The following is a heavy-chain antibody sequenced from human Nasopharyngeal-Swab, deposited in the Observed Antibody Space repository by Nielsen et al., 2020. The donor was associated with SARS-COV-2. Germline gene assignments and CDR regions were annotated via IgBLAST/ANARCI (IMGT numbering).Heavy chain of an antibody. J-gene: IGHJ3*02. CDR3: AKDLPAVAGWGSAFDI. D-gene: IGHD6-19*01. Sequence: GSLRLSCAASGFTFSSYGMHWVRQAPGKGLEWVAVISYDGSNKYYADSVKGRFTISRDNSKNTLYLQMNSLRAEDTAVYYCAKDLPAVAGWGSAFDIWGQGTMVTVSS. CDR1: GFTFSSYG. V-gene: IGHV3-30*18. CDR2: ISYDGSNK.